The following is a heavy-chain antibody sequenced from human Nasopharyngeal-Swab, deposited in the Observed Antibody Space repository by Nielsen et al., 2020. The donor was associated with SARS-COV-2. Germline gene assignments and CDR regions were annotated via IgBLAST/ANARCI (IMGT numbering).Heavy chain of an antibody. V-gene: IGHV3-7*01. CDR2: VKQDGGEK. D-gene: IGHD3-10*01. CDR3: VRDESGAFDI. Sequence: GGSLRLSCAASGFTFTTYSMTWVRQAPGQGLEWVANVKQDGGEKFYLDSVKGRFTISRDNAKSSLYLQMTSLRAEDTAVYYCVRDESGAFDIWGQGTMVIVSS. CDR1: GFTFTTYS. J-gene: IGHJ3*02.